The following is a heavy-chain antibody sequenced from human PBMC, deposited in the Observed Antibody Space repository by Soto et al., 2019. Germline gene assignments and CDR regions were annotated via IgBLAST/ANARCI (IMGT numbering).Heavy chain of an antibody. CDR1: GYSFTSYW. D-gene: IGHD6-25*01. V-gene: IGHV5-51*01. Sequence: PGESLKISCKGSGYSFTSYWIGWVRQMPGKGLEWMGIIYPGDSDTRYSPSFQGQVTISADKSISTAYLQWSSLKASDTAMYYCARQGHSSGPRDAFDIWGQGTMVTVS. CDR3: ARQGHSSGPRDAFDI. CDR2: IYPGDSDT. J-gene: IGHJ3*02.